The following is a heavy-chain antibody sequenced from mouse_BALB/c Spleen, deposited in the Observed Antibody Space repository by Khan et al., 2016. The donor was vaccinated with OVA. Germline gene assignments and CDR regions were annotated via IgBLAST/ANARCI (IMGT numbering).Heavy chain of an antibody. CDR1: GYTFTDYT. J-gene: IGHJ3*01. CDR3: TRGSGEYMFAY. CDR2: ISTFYGDV. V-gene: IGHV1S137*01. D-gene: IGHD1-3*01. Sequence: VQLQESGTELVRPGVSVKISCKGSGYTFTDYTMHWVKQSHAKSLEWIGVISTFYGDVTYNQKFKGKATMTVDKSSNTAYMELARLTSEDSAIYYCTRGSGEYMFAYWGQGTLVTVSA.